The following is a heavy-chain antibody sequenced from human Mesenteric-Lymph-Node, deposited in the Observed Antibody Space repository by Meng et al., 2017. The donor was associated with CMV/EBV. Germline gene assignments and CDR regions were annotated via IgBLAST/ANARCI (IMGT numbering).Heavy chain of an antibody. CDR1: GSRSSGGSY. CDR3: ARGHAGYYDSSGYYGY. V-gene: IGHV4-31*02. D-gene: IGHD3-22*01. Sequence: GSRSSGGSYWSWCRPHPGKGLEWIGYIYYSGSTYYNPSLKSRVTISVDTSKNQFSLKLSSVTAADTAVYYCARGHAGYYDSSGYYGYWGQGTLVTVSS. J-gene: IGHJ4*02. CDR2: IYYSGST.